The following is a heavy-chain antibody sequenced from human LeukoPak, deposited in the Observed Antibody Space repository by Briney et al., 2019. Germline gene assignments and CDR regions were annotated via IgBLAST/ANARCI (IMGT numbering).Heavy chain of an antibody. Sequence: GGSLSLSCAASGFTLSSYGMHWVPQAPGKGLEWVAVISYDGSNKYYADSVKGRFTISRDNSKNTLYLQMNSLRAEDTAVYYCAKAPGGVSGWYFFDYWGQGTLVTVSS. D-gene: IGHD6-19*01. CDR2: ISYDGSNK. V-gene: IGHV3-30*18. CDR3: AKAPGGVSGWYFFDY. CDR1: GFTLSSYG. J-gene: IGHJ4*02.